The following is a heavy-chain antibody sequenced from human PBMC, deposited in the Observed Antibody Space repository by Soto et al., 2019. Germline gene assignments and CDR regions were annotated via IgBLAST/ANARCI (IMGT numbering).Heavy chain of an antibody. CDR1: GFTFSSYG. J-gene: IGHJ4*02. CDR3: VLGAVAGTFDD. D-gene: IGHD6-13*01. V-gene: IGHV3-30*03. Sequence: YLLLSCAASGFTFSSYGMHWVRQAPGKGLEWVAVISYDGSNKYYADSVKGRFTISRDSSKNTLYLQMNSLRAEDTAVYYCVLGAVAGTFDDLGQGP. CDR2: ISYDGSNK.